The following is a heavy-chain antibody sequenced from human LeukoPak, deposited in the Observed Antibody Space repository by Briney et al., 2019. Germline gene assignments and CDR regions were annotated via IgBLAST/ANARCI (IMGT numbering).Heavy chain of an antibody. Sequence: NSSETLSLTCTVSGGSISGYYWSWIRQPPGKGLEWVGYTSYSGSTNYNPSLKSRVTISVDTSKNQFPLKLSSVTAADTAIYYCARDGRAGSLFAYWGQGTLVTVSS. D-gene: IGHD6-19*01. J-gene: IGHJ4*02. CDR3: ARDGRAGSLFAY. V-gene: IGHV4-59*01. CDR2: TSYSGST. CDR1: GGSISGYY.